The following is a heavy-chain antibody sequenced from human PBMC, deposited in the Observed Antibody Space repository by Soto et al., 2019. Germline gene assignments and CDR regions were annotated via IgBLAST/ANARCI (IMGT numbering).Heavy chain of an antibody. CDR1: GFTVSSNY. Sequence: EVQLVETGGGLIQPGGSLRLSCAASGFTVSSNYMSWVRQAPGKGLEWVSVIYSGGSTYYADSVKGRFTISRDNSKNTLYLQMNSLRAEDTAVYYCARYRYGEDYYYYGMDVWGPGTTVTVSS. CDR2: IYSGGST. J-gene: IGHJ6*02. CDR3: ARYRYGEDYYYYGMDV. V-gene: IGHV3-53*02. D-gene: IGHD5-18*01.